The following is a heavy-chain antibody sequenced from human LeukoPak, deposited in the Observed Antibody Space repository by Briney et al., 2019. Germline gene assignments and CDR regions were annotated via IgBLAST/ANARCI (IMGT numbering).Heavy chain of an antibody. CDR1: GGSISSYY. Sequence: SETLSLTCTVSGGSISSYYWSWIRQPPGKGLEWIGEIYHSGSTNYNPSLKSRVTISVDTSKNQFSLKLTSVTAVDTAVYYCARYSATIFGGVLDYWGQGTLVTVSS. CDR2: IYHSGST. V-gene: IGHV4-34*01. CDR3: ARYSATIFGGVLDY. J-gene: IGHJ4*02. D-gene: IGHD3-3*01.